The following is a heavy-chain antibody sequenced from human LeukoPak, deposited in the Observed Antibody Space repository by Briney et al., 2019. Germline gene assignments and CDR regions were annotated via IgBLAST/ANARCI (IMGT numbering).Heavy chain of an antibody. CDR2: IYYSGST. D-gene: IGHD1-1*01. V-gene: IGHV4-31*03. CDR1: GGSISSGGYY. CDR3: AREETRYYYYGMDV. Sequence: PSQTLSLTCTVSGGSISSGGYYWSWIRQHPGTGLEWIGYIYYSGSTYYNPSLKSRVTISVDTSKNQFSLKLSSVTAADTAVYYCAREETRYYYYGMDVWGQGTTVTVSS. J-gene: IGHJ6*02.